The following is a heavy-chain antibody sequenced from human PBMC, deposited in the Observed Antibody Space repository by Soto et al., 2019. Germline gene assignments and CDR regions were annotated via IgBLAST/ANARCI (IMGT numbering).Heavy chain of an antibody. CDR2: IIPIFGTA. CDR3: ARDLEYCSGGSCYGPQPDNWFDP. V-gene: IGHV1-69*13. Sequence: ASVKVSCKASGGTFSSYAISWVRQAPGQGLEWMGGIIPIFGTANYAQKFQGRVTITADESTSTAYMELSSLRSEDTAVYYCARDLEYCSGGSCYGPQPDNWFDPWGQGTLVTVSS. D-gene: IGHD2-15*01. J-gene: IGHJ5*02. CDR1: GGTFSSYA.